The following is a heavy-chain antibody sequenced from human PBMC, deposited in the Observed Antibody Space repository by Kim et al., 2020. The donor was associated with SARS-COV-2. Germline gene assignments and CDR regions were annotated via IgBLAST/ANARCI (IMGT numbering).Heavy chain of an antibody. J-gene: IGHJ4*02. D-gene: IGHD2-21*02. Sequence: SETLSLTCAVYGGSFSGYYWSWIRQPPGKGLEWIGEINHSGSTNYNPSLKSRVTISVDTSKNQFSLKLSSVTAADTAVYYCARGRSRGIVVVTATKYYFDYWGQGTLVTVSS. CDR3: ARGRSRGIVVVTATKYYFDY. CDR2: INHSGST. CDR1: GGSFSGYY. V-gene: IGHV4-34*01.